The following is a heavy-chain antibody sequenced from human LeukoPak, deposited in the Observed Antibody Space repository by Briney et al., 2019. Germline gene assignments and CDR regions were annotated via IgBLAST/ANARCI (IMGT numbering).Heavy chain of an antibody. CDR2: IYHSGST. J-gene: IGHJ4*02. V-gene: IGHV4-59*01. Sequence: SETLSLTCTLSGGSISTYYWSWIRQPPGKGLEWIGYIYHSGSTNYNPSLKSRVTISVDTSKNQFSLKLSSVTAADTAVYYCARGVVAALVYWGQGTLVTVSS. CDR3: ARGVVAALVY. CDR1: GGSISTYY. D-gene: IGHD2-15*01.